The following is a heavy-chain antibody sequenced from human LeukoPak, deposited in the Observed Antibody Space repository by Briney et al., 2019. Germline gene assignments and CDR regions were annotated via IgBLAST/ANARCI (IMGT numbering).Heavy chain of an antibody. V-gene: IGHV3-33*01. CDR3: VRDPSNSGWAFDY. CDR2: IWYNGKNK. J-gene: IGHJ4*02. CDR1: GFTFSTYA. D-gene: IGHD6-19*01. Sequence: GGSLRLSCAASGFTFSTYAMHWVRQAPGKGLEWVAMIWYNGKNKHYADSVKGRFTISRDNSENTLDLQMNSLRADDTAVYYCVRDPSNSGWAFDYWGQGTLVTVSS.